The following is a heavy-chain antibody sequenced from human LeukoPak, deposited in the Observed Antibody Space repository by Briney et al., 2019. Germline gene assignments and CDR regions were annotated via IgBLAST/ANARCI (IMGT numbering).Heavy chain of an antibody. V-gene: IGHV4-31*03. Sequence: SETLSLTCTVSGGSIISGGYYWSWIRQHPGKGLEWIGYIYYSGTTYYNPSLKSRFTISVATSTNQFSLKVTSVTAADTAVYYCAKSGDGYNFDYWGQGTLVTVSS. CDR3: AKSGDGYNFDY. D-gene: IGHD5-24*01. CDR2: IYYSGTT. CDR1: GGSIISGGYY. J-gene: IGHJ4*02.